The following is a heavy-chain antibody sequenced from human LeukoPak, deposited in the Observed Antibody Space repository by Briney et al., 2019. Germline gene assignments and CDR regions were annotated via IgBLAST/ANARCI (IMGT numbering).Heavy chain of an antibody. Sequence: ASVKVSCKASGYTFTSDAMHWVRQAPGQRLEWMGWINAGNGNTQYSQKFQGRVTITRDTSASTAYMELSSLKSEDTAVYYCARASLDFLTGYFDYWGQGTLVTVSS. D-gene: IGHD3-9*01. J-gene: IGHJ4*02. CDR2: INAGNGNT. V-gene: IGHV1-3*01. CDR3: ARASLDFLTGYFDY. CDR1: GYTFTSDA.